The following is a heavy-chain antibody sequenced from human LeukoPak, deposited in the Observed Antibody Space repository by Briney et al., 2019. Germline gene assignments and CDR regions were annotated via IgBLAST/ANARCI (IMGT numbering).Heavy chain of an antibody. CDR3: ARVRYYGSGSPRAFDI. CDR1: GFTVSSNY. Sequence: GGSLRLSCAASGFTVSSNYMSWVRQAPGKGLEWVSSIRSSSSYTNYADCVKGRFTISRDNAKNSLFLQMNSLRAEDTAVYYCARVRYYGSGSPRAFDIWGQGTMVTVSS. V-gene: IGHV3-11*06. J-gene: IGHJ3*02. CDR2: IRSSSSYT. D-gene: IGHD3-10*01.